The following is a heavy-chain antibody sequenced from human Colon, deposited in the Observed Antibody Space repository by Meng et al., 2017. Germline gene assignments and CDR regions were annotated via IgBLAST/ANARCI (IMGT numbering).Heavy chain of an antibody. Sequence: QVQLVQAGAVVKTPGASVKVSCKTSGYTFTRYPIHWVRQAPGLRLEWMGLISAGNGNTKYSQKFQGRVTITRDTSASTSYMEFSGLTSEDTAVYYCARGEEGDTWGQGTLVTVSS. D-gene: IGHD3-10*01. J-gene: IGHJ4*02. CDR3: ARGEEGDT. V-gene: IGHV1-3*01. CDR2: ISAGNGNT. CDR1: GYTFTRYP.